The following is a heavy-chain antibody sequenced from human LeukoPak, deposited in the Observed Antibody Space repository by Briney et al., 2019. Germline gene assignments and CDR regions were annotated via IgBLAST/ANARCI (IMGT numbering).Heavy chain of an antibody. CDR2: IIPIFGTA. CDR3: ARVVPFPGIAAAGTFDP. D-gene: IGHD6-13*01. CDR1: GGTFSSYA. Sequence: SVKVSCKASGGTFSSYATSWVRQAPGQGLEWMGGIIPIFGTANYAQKFQGRVTITADESTSTAYMELSSLRSEDTAVYYCARVVPFPGIAAAGTFDPWGQGTLVTVSS. V-gene: IGHV1-69*13. J-gene: IGHJ5*02.